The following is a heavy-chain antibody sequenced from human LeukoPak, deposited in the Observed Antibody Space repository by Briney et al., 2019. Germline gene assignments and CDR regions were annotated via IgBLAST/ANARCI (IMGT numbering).Heavy chain of an antibody. J-gene: IGHJ4*02. V-gene: IGHV3-21*01. CDR3: AREGRQDY. Sequence: GGSLRLSCIGSGFSFGDYSLNWVRQAPGKGLEWVSSISRDSSYRYDADSVKGRFTISRDNAKNSLYLQMNSLRAEDTAVYYCAREGRQDYWGQGTLVTVSS. CDR2: ISRDSSYR. CDR1: GFSFGDYS.